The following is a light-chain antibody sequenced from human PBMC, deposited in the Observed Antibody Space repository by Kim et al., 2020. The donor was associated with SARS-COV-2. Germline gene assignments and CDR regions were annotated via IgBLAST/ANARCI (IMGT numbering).Light chain of an antibody. CDR2: ENN. V-gene: IGLV1-47*01. Sequence: GQKVTISCSGSSSNIGNNDVYWYQQLPGTAPKLLIYENNKRPAGIPDRFSGSKSGTSASLAISGLRSGDEADYYCAAWDNSLSGGVFGGGTQLTVL. CDR1: SSNIGNND. J-gene: IGLJ3*02. CDR3: AAWDNSLSGGV.